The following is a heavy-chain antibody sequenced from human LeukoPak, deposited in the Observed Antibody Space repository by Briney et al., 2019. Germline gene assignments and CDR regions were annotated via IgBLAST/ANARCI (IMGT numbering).Heavy chain of an antibody. CDR2: TSGTGDET. V-gene: IGHV3-23*01. CDR3: AREYSSSLWRDYYYYGMDV. J-gene: IGHJ6*02. D-gene: IGHD6-6*01. Sequence: GGSLRLSCAASGFTFSSYAMSWVRQAPGKGLEWVSMTSGTGDETHYSDSVKGRFTISKDNSKNILYLQMNSLRAEDTAVYYCAREYSSSLWRDYYYYGMDVWGQGTTVTVSS. CDR1: GFTFSSYA.